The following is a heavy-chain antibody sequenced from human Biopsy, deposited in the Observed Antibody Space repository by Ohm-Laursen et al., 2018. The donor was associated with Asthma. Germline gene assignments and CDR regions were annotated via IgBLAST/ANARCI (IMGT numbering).Heavy chain of an antibody. V-gene: IGHV1-69*13. CDR2: INSVFGTT. D-gene: IGHD2-2*01. CDR1: GGTFNTYA. Sequence: SVKVSCKSLGGTFNTYAIGWVRQAPGQGLEWMGGINSVFGTTAYPQKFQDRVTITADDSTSTVYMELSSLRSEDTAVYYCARKAGSCISRTCYSLDFWGQGTLVTVSS. J-gene: IGHJ4*02. CDR3: ARKAGSCISRTCYSLDF.